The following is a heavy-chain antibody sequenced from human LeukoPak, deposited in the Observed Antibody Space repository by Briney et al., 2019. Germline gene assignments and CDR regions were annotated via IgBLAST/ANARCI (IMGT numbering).Heavy chain of an antibody. Sequence: SETLSLTCAVYGGSFSGYYWSWIRQPPGKGLEWIGEINHSGSTNYNPSLKSRVTISVDTSKNQFSLKLSSVTAADTAVYYCARRFGSGPHGPWGYWGQGTLVTVSS. CDR3: ARRFGSGPHGPWGY. V-gene: IGHV4-34*01. J-gene: IGHJ4*02. CDR1: GGSFSGYY. D-gene: IGHD2-15*01. CDR2: INHSGST.